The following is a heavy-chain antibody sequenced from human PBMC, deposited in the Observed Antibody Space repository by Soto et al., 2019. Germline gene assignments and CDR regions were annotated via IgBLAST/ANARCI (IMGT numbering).Heavy chain of an antibody. CDR1: GGTFSSYA. V-gene: IGHV1-69*13. D-gene: IGHD3-10*01. J-gene: IGHJ6*02. CDR2: IIPSFGTA. CDR3: ARDTRTYYYGSAPTDYYYGMDV. Sequence: ASGKLSCKASGGTFSSYAISGVRQASGQRLEWLGGIIPSFGTANYAQKFQDRVTITADEATSTAYMELSSLRSESTAVYYCARDTRTYYYGSAPTDYYYGMDVWSQGTTVTVSS.